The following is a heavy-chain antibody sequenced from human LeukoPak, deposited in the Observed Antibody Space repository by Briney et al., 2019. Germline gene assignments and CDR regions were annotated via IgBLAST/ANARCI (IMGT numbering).Heavy chain of an antibody. V-gene: IGHV4-59*01. J-gene: IGHJ5*02. CDR1: GGSISSYY. Sequence: SETLSLTCTVSGGSISSYYWSWIRQPPGKGLEWIGYIYYSGSTNYNPSLKSRVTISVDTSKNQFSLKLSSVTAADMAVYYCARDSRIVPAANWFDPWGQGTLVTVSS. D-gene: IGHD2-2*01. CDR2: IYYSGST. CDR3: ARDSRIVPAANWFDP.